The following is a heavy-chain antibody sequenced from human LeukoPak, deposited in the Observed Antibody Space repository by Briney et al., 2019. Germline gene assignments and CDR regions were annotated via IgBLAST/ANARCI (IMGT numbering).Heavy chain of an antibody. CDR2: ISYDGSNK. Sequence: GGSLRLSCAASGFTFSSYAMHWVRQAPGKGLEWVAVISYDGSNKYYADSVKGRFTISRGNSKNTLYLQMNSLRAEDTAVYYCARRGYGDYGSAFDYWGQGTLVTVSS. CDR1: GFTFSSYA. D-gene: IGHD4-17*01. CDR3: ARRGYGDYGSAFDY. V-gene: IGHV3-30-3*01. J-gene: IGHJ4*02.